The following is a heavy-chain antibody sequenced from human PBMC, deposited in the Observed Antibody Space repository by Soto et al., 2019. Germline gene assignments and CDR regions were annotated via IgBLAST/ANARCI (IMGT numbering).Heavy chain of an antibody. CDR3: ATRDFGVVIVFDY. V-gene: IGHV3-30*03. CDR2: ISYDGSNQ. J-gene: IGHJ4*02. D-gene: IGHD3-3*01. CDR1: GFTFSNSG. Sequence: PGGSLRLSCAASGFTFSNSGMHWVRQAPGKGLEWVALISYDGSNQYYADSVKGRFTISRDNSKNMVFLQMSSLRAEETAVYYCATRDFGVVIVFDYWGQGTKLTVYS.